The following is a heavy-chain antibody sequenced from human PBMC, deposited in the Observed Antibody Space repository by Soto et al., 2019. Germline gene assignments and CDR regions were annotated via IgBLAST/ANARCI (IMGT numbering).Heavy chain of an antibody. V-gene: IGHV4-34*01. Sequence: QVQLQQWGAGLLKPSETLSLTCAVYGGSFSGYYWTWIRQPPGTGLEWIGEINHSGSTNYNPSLKRRVTIPVGTSKNQFSLKLPSVTAADTGVYYCARDKITGLFDYWGQGTLVTVSS. CDR2: INHSGST. CDR1: GGSFSGYY. D-gene: IGHD2-8*02. CDR3: ARDKITGLFDY. J-gene: IGHJ4*02.